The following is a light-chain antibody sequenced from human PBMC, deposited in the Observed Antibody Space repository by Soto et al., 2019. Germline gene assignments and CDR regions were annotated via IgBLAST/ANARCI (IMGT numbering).Light chain of an antibody. Sequence: QSAVTQPASVSGSPGQSITISCTRSSSHVGSYDFVSWYQQHPGKAPKVLIYEVTKRPSGVSDRFSGSKSGNTASLTISGLQADDEADYYCCADAGSSRYVFGTGTKVTVL. V-gene: IGLV2-23*02. CDR1: SSHVGSYDF. CDR2: EVT. J-gene: IGLJ1*01. CDR3: CADAGSSRYV.